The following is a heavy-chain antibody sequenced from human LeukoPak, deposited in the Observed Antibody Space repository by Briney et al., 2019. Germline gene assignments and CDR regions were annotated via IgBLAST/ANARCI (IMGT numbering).Heavy chain of an antibody. CDR2: ISAYNGHT. D-gene: IGHD3-10*01. CDR3: ARGWILWFGDPGGD. V-gene: IGHV1-18*01. Sequence: ASVKVSCKASGYTFTSYGISWVRQAPGQGLEWMGWISAYNGHTNYAQKLQGRVTMTTDTSTSTAYMELRSLRSDDTAVYYRARGWILWFGDPGGDWGQGTLVTVSS. CDR1: GYTFTSYG. J-gene: IGHJ4*02.